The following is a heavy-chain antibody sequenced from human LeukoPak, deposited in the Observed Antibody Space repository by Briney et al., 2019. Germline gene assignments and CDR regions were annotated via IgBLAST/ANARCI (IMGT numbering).Heavy chain of an antibody. CDR2: IKQDGSEK. V-gene: IGHV3-7*01. CDR3: VRDGDTSGYTN. Sequence: GGSLRLSCAASGFTFSSYWMHWVRQAPGKGLEWVANIKQDGSEKYYVDSVKGRFTVSRDNAKNSLYLQMNSLRAEDTAVYSCVRDGDTSGYTNWGQGTLVTVSP. J-gene: IGHJ4*02. D-gene: IGHD3-22*01. CDR1: GFTFSSYW.